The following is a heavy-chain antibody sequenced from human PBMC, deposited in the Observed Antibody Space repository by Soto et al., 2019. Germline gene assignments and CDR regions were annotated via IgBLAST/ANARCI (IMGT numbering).Heavy chain of an antibody. Sequence: GGSLRLSCAASGFTFSHYWMHWVRQAPGKGLVWVSRINPAGTITNYADSVEGRFTISRDNADSALFLQMNSLSAEDTAIYYCTSDTFGLRDTWGQGTLVTVSS. D-gene: IGHD3-16*01. V-gene: IGHV3-74*01. CDR1: GFTFSHYW. J-gene: IGHJ5*02. CDR3: TSDTFGLRDT. CDR2: INPAGTIT.